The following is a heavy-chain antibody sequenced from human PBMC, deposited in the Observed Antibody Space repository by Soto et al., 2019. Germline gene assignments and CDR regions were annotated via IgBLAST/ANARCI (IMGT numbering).Heavy chain of an antibody. V-gene: IGHV1-3*01. CDR2: INVGNGNT. D-gene: IGHD6-19*01. J-gene: IGHJ5*02. CDR1: GYTSISYS. Sequence: GASVKVSCKASGYTSISYSMHWVRQAPGQRLEWMGWINVGNGNTKYSQNFQGRVTINQDTSASTAYMELSSLTSEDTAVYYCAREKWGSGSRWLDPWGQGTLVTVSS. CDR3: AREKWGSGSRWLDP.